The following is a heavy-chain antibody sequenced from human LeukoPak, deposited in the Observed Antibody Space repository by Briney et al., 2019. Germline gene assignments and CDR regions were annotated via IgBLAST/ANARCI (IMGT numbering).Heavy chain of an antibody. CDR1: GFTLSKHW. V-gene: IGHV3-7*01. CDR3: GREWAVDF. J-gene: IGHJ4*02. Sequence: GGSLTLSCAASGFTLSKHWMTWVRQAPGKGLECVAIIKQDGSEKYYVNSVKGRFTISRDNAKNSLYLQMISLRVEDTAVYYCGREWAVDFWGQGTLVTVSS. CDR2: IKQDGSEK.